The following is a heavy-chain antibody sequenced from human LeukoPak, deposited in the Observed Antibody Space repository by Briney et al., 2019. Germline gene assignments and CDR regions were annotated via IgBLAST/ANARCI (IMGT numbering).Heavy chain of an antibody. Sequence: GGTLRLSRAASVFTYSNYEMNWVRQAPGKGLECVSYIRTAGSTINSAGAVKGRFTISRDEVTNSIYLHMNSLRAEYTTVYYWVRGVYCGSSSCYSLYAFDIWGQGTTVTVSA. CDR3: VRGVYCGSSSCYSLYAFDI. J-gene: IGHJ3*02. D-gene: IGHD2-2*01. V-gene: IGHV3-48*03. CDR1: VFTYSNYE. CDR2: IRTAGSTI.